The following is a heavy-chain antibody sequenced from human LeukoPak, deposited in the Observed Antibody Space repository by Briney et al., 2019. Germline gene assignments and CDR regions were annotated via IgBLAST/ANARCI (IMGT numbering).Heavy chain of an antibody. Sequence: PGGSLRLSCAASGFTFSSYSMNWVRQAPGKGLEWVSSISSSSGYIYYADSVKGRFTISRDNAKNSLYLQMNSLRAEDTAVYYCATGRIAVADSFDYWGQGTLVTVSS. CDR3: ATGRIAVADSFDY. J-gene: IGHJ4*02. V-gene: IGHV3-21*01. D-gene: IGHD6-19*01. CDR2: ISSSSGYI. CDR1: GFTFSSYS.